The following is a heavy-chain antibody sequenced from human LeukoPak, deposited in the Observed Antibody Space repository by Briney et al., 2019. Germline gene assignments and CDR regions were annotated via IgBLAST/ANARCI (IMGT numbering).Heavy chain of an antibody. Sequence: PGWSLRLSCAASGFTFNSYAMHWVRQAPGKGLEWVTVISYDGRQKYYADSVKGRFTISRDDSKKTLSVQMNSLRVEDTAVYYCVRETTGHFDSWGQGTLVTVSS. D-gene: IGHD2-8*02. V-gene: IGHV3-30*04. CDR2: ISYDGRQK. J-gene: IGHJ4*02. CDR1: GFTFNSYA. CDR3: VRETTGHFDS.